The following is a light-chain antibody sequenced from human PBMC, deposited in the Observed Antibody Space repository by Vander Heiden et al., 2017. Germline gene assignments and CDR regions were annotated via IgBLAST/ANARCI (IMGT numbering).Light chain of an antibody. CDR1: SSNIGAGYD. CDR2: GNS. J-gene: IGLJ2*01. V-gene: IGLV1-40*01. CDR3: QSYDSSLSGYVV. Sequence: QSVLTQPPSVSGAPVQRVTISCTGSSSNIGAGYDVHWYQQLPVTAPKLLIYGNSNRPSGVPDRFSGSKSGTSASLAITGLQAEDEADYYCQSYDSSLSGYVVFGGGTKLTVL.